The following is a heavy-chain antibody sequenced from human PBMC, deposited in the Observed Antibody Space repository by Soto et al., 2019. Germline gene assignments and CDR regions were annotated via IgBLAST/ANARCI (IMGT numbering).Heavy chain of an antibody. V-gene: IGHV3-23*01. J-gene: IGHJ4*02. Sequence: VRQAPGKGLEWVSAIIGSGGSTYYADSVKGRFTISRDNSKNTLYLQMNSLRAEDTAVYYCAKCRYSYGSDFDYWGQGTLVTVSS. D-gene: IGHD5-18*01. CDR3: AKCRYSYGSDFDY. CDR2: IIGSGGST.